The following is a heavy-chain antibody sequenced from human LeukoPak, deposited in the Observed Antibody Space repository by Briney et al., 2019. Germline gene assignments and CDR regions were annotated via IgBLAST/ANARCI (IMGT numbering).Heavy chain of an antibody. Sequence: GGSLRLSCAASGFTFSSYRMNWVRQAPGKGLEWVSYISSSGSTIYFADSVKGRFTISRDNAKNSLYLQMNSLRAEDTAVYYCARDSSGYFHWFDPWGQGTLVTVSS. CDR1: GFTFSSYR. J-gene: IGHJ5*02. V-gene: IGHV3-48*04. D-gene: IGHD3-22*01. CDR3: ARDSSGYFHWFDP. CDR2: ISSSGSTI.